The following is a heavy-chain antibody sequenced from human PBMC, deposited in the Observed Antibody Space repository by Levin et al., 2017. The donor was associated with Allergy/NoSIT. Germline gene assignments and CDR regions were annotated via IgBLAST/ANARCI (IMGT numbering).Heavy chain of an antibody. J-gene: IGHJ6*02. CDR1: GGSISSYY. CDR2: IYYSGST. CDR3: ASGWLLDGLHYYYGMDV. V-gene: IGHV4-59*01. Sequence: SQTLSLPCTVSGGSISSYYWSWIRQPPGKGLEWIGYIYYSGSTNYNPSLKSRVTISVDTSKNQFSLKLSSVTAADTAVYYCASGWLLDGLHYYYGMDVWGQGTTVTVSS. D-gene: IGHD3-22*01.